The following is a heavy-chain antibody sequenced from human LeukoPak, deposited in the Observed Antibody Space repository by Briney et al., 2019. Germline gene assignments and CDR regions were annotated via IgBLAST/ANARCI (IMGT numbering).Heavy chain of an antibody. CDR3: ARGTYYYVSSGPYY. D-gene: IGHD6-19*01. J-gene: IGHJ4*02. Sequence: PSETLSLTCGVQGESFSGYYWSWIRQPPGKGLEWIGEISHSGITNYSPSLQSRVTISVDTSKNQFSLKLTSVTAADTAVYYCARGTYYYVSSGPYYWGQGSLVTVSS. CDR2: ISHSGIT. V-gene: IGHV4-34*01. CDR1: GESFSGYY.